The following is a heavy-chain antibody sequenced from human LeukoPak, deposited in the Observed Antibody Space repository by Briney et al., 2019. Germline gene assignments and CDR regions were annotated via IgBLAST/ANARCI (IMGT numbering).Heavy chain of an antibody. CDR3: ARGGGLDV. Sequence: GGSLRLSCAASGFTFSSYWMNWARQAPGKGLEWVASINHNGYVNYYVDSVKGRFTISRDNAKNSLYLQMSNLRAEDTAVYFCARGGGLDVWGQGTTVTVSS. V-gene: IGHV3-7*03. CDR1: GFTFSSYW. D-gene: IGHD3-16*01. CDR2: INHNGYVN. J-gene: IGHJ6*02.